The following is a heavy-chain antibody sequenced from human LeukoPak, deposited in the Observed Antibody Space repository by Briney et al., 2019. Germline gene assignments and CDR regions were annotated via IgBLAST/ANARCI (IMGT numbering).Heavy chain of an antibody. J-gene: IGHJ4*02. D-gene: IGHD2-15*01. V-gene: IGHV3-30*18. CDR3: AKDRGYCSGDSCYYFDY. CDR1: GFTFSSYG. Sequence: PGRSLRLSCAASGFTFSSYGMHWVRQAPGKGLEWLAVISYDGSNKYYADSVKGRLTISRDNSKNTLYLQMNSLRAEDTAVYYCAKDRGYCSGDSCYYFDYWGQGTLVTVSS. CDR2: ISYDGSNK.